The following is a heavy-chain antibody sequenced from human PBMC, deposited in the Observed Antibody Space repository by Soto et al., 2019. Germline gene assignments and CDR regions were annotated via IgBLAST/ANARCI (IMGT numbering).Heavy chain of an antibody. J-gene: IGHJ6*02. CDR1: GGSFSGYY. V-gene: IGHV4-34*01. Sequence: SETLSLTCAVDGGSFSGYYWSWIRQPPGKGLEWIGEINHSGSTNYNPSLKSRVTISVDTSKNQFSLKLSSVTAADTAVYYCGERNYYYGMDVWGQGTTVTVSS. CDR2: INHSGST. CDR3: GERNYYYGMDV.